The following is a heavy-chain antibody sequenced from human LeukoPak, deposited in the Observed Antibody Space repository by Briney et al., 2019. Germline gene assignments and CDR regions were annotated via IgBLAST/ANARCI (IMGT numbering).Heavy chain of an antibody. CDR2: IIPIFGTA. J-gene: IGHJ2*01. CDR1: GGTFSSYA. Sequence: SVKVSCKASGGTFSSYAISWVRQAPGQGLEWMGGIIPIFGTANYAQKFQGRVTITADKSTSTAYMELSSLRSEDTAVYYCTRKKYYYGSGSPSQYFDLWGRGTLVTVSS. CDR3: TRKKYYYGSGSPSQYFDL. D-gene: IGHD3-10*01. V-gene: IGHV1-69*06.